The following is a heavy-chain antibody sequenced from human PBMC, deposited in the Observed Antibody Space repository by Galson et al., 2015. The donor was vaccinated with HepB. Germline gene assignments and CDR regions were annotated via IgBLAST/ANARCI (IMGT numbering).Heavy chain of an antibody. J-gene: IGHJ4*02. CDR3: ARESNWAYDS. Sequence: SLRLSCAVSGFRVSERFLSWVRQVPGGGLEYVSDIYPSGDTYYRDSVRGRFTMSRDAFQNSLYLQMNNLRVEDTAIYFCARESNWAYDSWGTGTLVTVSS. D-gene: IGHD3-16*01. V-gene: IGHV3-53*01. CDR2: IYPSGDT. CDR1: GFRVSERF.